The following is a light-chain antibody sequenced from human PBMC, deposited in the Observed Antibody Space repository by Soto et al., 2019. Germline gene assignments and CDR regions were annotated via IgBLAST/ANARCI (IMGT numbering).Light chain of an antibody. V-gene: IGLV1-44*01. J-gene: IGLJ2*01. CDR3: AAWDDSLNGFVV. Sequence: QSVLTQPPSASGTPGQRVTISCSGSSSNIGSNPVNWYQQLPGTAPKLLIYSNHQRPSGVPDRFSGSKSGTSASLAISGLQSEDEADYYCAAWDDSLNGFVVFGGGTQLTVL. CDR1: SSNIGSNP. CDR2: SNH.